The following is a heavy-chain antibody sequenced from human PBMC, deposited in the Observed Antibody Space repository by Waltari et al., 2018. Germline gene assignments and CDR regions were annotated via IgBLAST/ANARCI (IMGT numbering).Heavy chain of an antibody. D-gene: IGHD3-16*01. Sequence: QVQLQESGPGLVKPSETLSLTCTVSGASISSYYWSWIRQPPGKGLEWIGYNYSRRRTNYNPSLKRRNTIAVDTSKNQSSRKLSSVTAADTAVYYCARDGGLDYYYYYMDVWGKGTTVSVSS. CDR3: ARDGGLDYYYYYMDV. V-gene: IGHV4-59*13. CDR1: GASISSYY. CDR2: NYSRRRT. J-gene: IGHJ6*03.